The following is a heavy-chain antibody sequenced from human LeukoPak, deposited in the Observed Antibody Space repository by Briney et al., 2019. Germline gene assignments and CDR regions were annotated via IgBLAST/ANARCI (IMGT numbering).Heavy chain of an antibody. CDR2: IYYSGST. V-gene: IGHV4-61*10. CDR3: ARASRTVTTYYYYYMDV. Sequence: SQTLSLTCTVSGGSISSGSYYWSWIRQPAGKGLEWIGYIYYSGSTNYNPSLKSRVTISVDTSKNQFSLKLSSVTAADTAVYYCARASRTVTTYYYYYMDVWGKGTTVTISS. J-gene: IGHJ6*03. D-gene: IGHD4-17*01. CDR1: GGSISSGSYY.